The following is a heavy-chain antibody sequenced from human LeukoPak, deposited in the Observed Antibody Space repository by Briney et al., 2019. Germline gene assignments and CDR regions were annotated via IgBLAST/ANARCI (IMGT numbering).Heavy chain of an antibody. CDR1: GFTFSSYG. J-gene: IGHJ4*02. D-gene: IGHD2-2*01. CDR3: AKSPLVVPAAFDY. V-gene: IGHV3-23*01. CDR2: ISGSGGSK. Sequence: GRSLRLSCAASGFTFSSYGMHWVRQAPGKGLEWVSAISGSGGSKYYADSVKGRFTISRGNSKNTMYLQMNSLRAEDTAVYYCAKSPLVVPAAFDYWGQGTLVTVSS.